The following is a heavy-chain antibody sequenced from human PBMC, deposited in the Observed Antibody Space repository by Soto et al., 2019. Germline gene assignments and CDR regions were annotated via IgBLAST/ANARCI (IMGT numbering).Heavy chain of an antibody. J-gene: IGHJ4*02. CDR1: GFTCISFA. V-gene: IGHV3-23*01. CDR3: ATGYSSSYGPFDF. D-gene: IGHD4-17*01. CDR2: ISGGGGTT. Sequence: GGSMSLSCGAVGFTCISFAMSWVRQAPGKRLEWVSAISGGGGTTYYADSVKGRFTISRDNSKNTLSLQMNSLRAEDTALYYSATGYSSSYGPFDFCGQGILVTVSS.